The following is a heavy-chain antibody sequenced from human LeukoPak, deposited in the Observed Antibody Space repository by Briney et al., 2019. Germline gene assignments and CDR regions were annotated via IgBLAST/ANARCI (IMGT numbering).Heavy chain of an antibody. Sequence: ASVKVSCKASGYIFTGHYMNWVRQVPGQGLECIGQINPKTGGTNYAQNFQGRVTMTRDTSISTTYMELSRLRPDDTAVYYCARVGDGLNDAFDIWGQGTMVTVSS. J-gene: IGHJ3*02. V-gene: IGHV1-2*06. CDR3: ARVGDGLNDAFDI. CDR2: INPKTGGT. D-gene: IGHD5-24*01. CDR1: GYIFTGHY.